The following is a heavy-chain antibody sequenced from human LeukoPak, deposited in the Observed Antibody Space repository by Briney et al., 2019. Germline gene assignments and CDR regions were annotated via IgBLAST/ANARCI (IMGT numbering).Heavy chain of an antibody. J-gene: IGHJ6*03. CDR3: ARVAGYYGSGSYYDAYYYYYYMDV. D-gene: IGHD3-10*01. Sequence: SVKVSCKASGGTFSSYAISWVRQAPGQGLGWIGGIIPIFGTANYAQKFQGRVTITADESTSTAYMELSSLRSEDTAVYYCARVAGYYGSGSYYDAYYYYYYMDVWGKGTTVTISS. CDR1: GGTFSSYA. CDR2: IIPIFGTA. V-gene: IGHV1-69*01.